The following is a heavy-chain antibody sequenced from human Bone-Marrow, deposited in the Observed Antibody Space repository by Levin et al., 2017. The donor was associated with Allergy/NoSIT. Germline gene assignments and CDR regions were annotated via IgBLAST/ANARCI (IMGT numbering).Heavy chain of an antibody. Sequence: ASVKVSCKTSGYPFTGQSMHWVRQAPGQGLEWMGWIKPNSGDTKYAQKFLGRVTMTWDTSISTAYMELNRLRADDTAVYYCARVEDWYVGGLDVWGQGTTVTVSS. CDR2: IKPNSGDT. CDR3: ARVEDWYVGGLDV. D-gene: IGHD3/OR15-3a*01. J-gene: IGHJ6*02. CDR1: GYPFTGQS. V-gene: IGHV1-2*02.